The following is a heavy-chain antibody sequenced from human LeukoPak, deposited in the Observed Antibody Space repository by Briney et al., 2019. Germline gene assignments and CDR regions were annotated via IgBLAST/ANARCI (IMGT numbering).Heavy chain of an antibody. CDR1: GFTFGDYA. CDR2: IRSKAYGGTT. Sequence: HSGGSLRLSCTASGFTFGDYAMSWVRQAPGKGLEWVGFIRSKAYGGTTEYAASVKGRFTISRDDSKSIAYLQMNSLKTEDTAVYYCTSPGLGYYYGMDVWGQGTTVTVSS. J-gene: IGHJ6*02. D-gene: IGHD6-19*01. CDR3: TSPGLGYYYGMDV. V-gene: IGHV3-49*04.